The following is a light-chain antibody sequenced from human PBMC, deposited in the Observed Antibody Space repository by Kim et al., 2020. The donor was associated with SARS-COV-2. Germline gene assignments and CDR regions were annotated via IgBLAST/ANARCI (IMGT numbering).Light chain of an antibody. V-gene: IGKV3-15*01. J-gene: IGKJ4*01. CDR3: QQYNRWPWT. CDR1: QSFSSR. CDR2: DTS. Sequence: EIVMTQSPATLSVSPGERVTLSCRASQSFSSRLAWFQQRPGQAPRLVIYDTSTRATGIPARFSGSGSGTEFTLTISSLESEDSAVYYCQQYNRWPWTFGGGTKVDIK.